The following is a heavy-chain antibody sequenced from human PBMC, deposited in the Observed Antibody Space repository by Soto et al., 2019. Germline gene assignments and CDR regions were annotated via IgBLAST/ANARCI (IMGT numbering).Heavy chain of an antibody. CDR3: ARYSPYVVVRKPSGNQDYYGMDV. CDR1: GGTFSNYT. V-gene: IGHV1-69*01. CDR2: ILPVFGTT. Sequence: QVQLVQSGAEVKKPGSSVKVFCKASGGTFSNYTISWVRQAPGQGLEWMGVILPVFGTTDYEQKLQGRVTITADGSRSTAYMKLSGLGSEETAVYYCARYSPYVVVRKPSGNQDYYGMDVWGHGPTVTVSS. D-gene: IGHD2-2*01. J-gene: IGHJ6*02.